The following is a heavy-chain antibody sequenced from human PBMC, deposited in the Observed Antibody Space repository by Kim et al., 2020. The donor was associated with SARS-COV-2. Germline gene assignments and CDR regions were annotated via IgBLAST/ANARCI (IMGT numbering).Heavy chain of an antibody. J-gene: IGHJ6*02. CDR1: GGSISSSSYY. V-gene: IGHV4-39*07. D-gene: IGHD1-26*01. CDR3: ARDRCDRPRQTRGKRCFSGMDV. CDR2: IYYSGST. Sequence: SETLSLTCTVSGGSISSSSYYWGWIRQPPGKGLEWIGSIYYSGSTYYNPSLKSRVTISVDTSKNQFSLKLSSVTAADTAVYYCARDRCDRPRQTRGKRCFSGMDVWGQGTTVTVSS.